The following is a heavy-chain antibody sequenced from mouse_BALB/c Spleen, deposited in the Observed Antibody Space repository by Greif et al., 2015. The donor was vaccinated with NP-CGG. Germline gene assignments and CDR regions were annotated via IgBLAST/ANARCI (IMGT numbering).Heavy chain of an antibody. D-gene: IGHD2-4*01. CDR3: ARDKTMITTPFAY. V-gene: IGHV7-3*02. Sequence: EVKLMESGGGLVQPGGSLRLSCATSGFTFTDYYMSWVRQPPGKALEWLGFIRNNANGYTTEYSASVKGRFTISRDNSQSILYLQMNTLGAEDSATYYCARDKTMITTPFAYWGQGTLGTVSA. CDR2: IRNNANGYTT. CDR1: GFTFTDYY. J-gene: IGHJ3*01.